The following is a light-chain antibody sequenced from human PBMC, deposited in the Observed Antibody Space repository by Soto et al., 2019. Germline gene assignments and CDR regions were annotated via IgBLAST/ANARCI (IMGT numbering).Light chain of an antibody. CDR3: QQYNSWPPIT. Sequence: EVVMTQSPATLSVSPGXRATLSCRASESVSSNLAWYQQRPGQAPRLVIYGASTRATGIPARFSGGGSGTEFTLTISSLQSEDFAVYYCQQYNSWPPITFSQGTRLEIK. V-gene: IGKV3-15*01. CDR2: GAS. J-gene: IGKJ5*01. CDR1: ESVSSN.